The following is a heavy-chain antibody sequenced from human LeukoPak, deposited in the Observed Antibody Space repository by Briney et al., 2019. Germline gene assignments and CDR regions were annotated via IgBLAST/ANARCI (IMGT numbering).Heavy chain of an antibody. CDR2: IFYSGGT. J-gene: IGHJ3*02. D-gene: IGHD2-15*01. CDR3: ARDTPWGGPNLPDAFDI. CDR1: GGSIISYH. Sequence: PSETLSLTCTVSGGSIISYHWSWIRQPPGKGLEWIGHIFYSGGTNYNPSLKSRVTISVDTSNNQFSLKLTSVTAADPAVYYCARDTPWGGPNLPDAFDIWGQGTMVTVSS. V-gene: IGHV4-59*01.